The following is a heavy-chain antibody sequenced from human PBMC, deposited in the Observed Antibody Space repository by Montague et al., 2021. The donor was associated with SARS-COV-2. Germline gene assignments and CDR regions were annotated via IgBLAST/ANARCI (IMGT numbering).Heavy chain of an antibody. J-gene: IGHJ6*02. CDR3: ARDGSSSKWNYYYEMDV. D-gene: IGHD2-2*01. Sequence: SVRVSCKAYGYTFGIYSITWLRQAPVQGLEWMGWIRPFNGNTNYAQNVRGRVTMTTDTSTSTADMELKSLRSNDTAVYFCARDGSSSKWNYYYEMDVWGQGTTVTVSS. CDR2: IRPFNGNT. CDR1: GYTFGIYS. V-gene: IGHV1-18*01.